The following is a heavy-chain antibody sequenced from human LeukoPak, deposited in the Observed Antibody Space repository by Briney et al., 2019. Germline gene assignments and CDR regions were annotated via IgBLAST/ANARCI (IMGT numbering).Heavy chain of an antibody. CDR1: GASISSYY. J-gene: IGHJ5*02. Sequence: PSDTLSLTCTVSGASISSYYWSWIRQPPGKGLEWIGCIYDSGTTYYNPPLNSRVTISMDQSNNQLALKLSAVTAADTAVFYCARHFDGPHPEGNSRLKWFDPGGQGTLATVSS. D-gene: IGHD1-1*01. CDR2: IYDSGTT. CDR3: ARHFDGPHPEGNSRLKWFDP. V-gene: IGHV4-59*08.